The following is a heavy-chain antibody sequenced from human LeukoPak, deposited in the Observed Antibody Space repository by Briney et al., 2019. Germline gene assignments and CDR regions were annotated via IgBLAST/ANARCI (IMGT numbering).Heavy chain of an antibody. CDR3: AKDHDSGYDYDY. CDR1: GFTFSSYA. J-gene: IGHJ4*02. Sequence: GGSLRLSCAASGFTFSSYAMSWVRQAPGKGLEWVSAISGSGGSTYYADSVKGRFTISSDNSKNTLYLQMNSLRAEDTAVYYCAKDHDSGYDYDYWGQGTLVTVSS. D-gene: IGHD5-12*01. V-gene: IGHV3-23*01. CDR2: ISGSGGST.